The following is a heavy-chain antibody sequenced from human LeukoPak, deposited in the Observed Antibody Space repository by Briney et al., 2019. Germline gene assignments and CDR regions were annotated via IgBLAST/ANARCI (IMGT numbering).Heavy chain of an antibody. Sequence: GGSLRLSCAASGFTFSAYAMTWVRQAPAKGLEWVSIIRGNGGGTYYADSVKGRFNIFRDNSENTLYLQMNSLRVDDTAVYYCARVGQYYDFWSGFDFWGQGALVIVSS. CDR3: ARVGQYYDFWSGFDF. D-gene: IGHD3-3*01. CDR1: GFTFSAYA. CDR2: IRGNGGGT. V-gene: IGHV3-23*01. J-gene: IGHJ4*02.